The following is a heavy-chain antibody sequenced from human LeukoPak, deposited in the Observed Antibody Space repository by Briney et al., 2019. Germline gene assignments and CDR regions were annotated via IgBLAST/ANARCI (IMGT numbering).Heavy chain of an antibody. CDR3: ASVLGDYAWGIYRSYYFDY. Sequence: SETLSLTCAVYGRSFSGYYWSWIRQPPGKGLEWIGEINHSGSTNYNPSLKSRVTISVDTSKNQFSLKLSSVTAADTAVYYCASVLGDYAWGIYRSYYFDYWGQGTLVTVSS. J-gene: IGHJ4*02. CDR2: INHSGST. V-gene: IGHV4-34*01. D-gene: IGHD3-16*02. CDR1: GRSFSGYY.